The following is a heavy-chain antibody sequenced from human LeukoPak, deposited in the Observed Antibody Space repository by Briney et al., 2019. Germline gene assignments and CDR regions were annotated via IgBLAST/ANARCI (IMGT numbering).Heavy chain of an antibody. Sequence: SETLSLTCAVYGGSFSGYYWSWIRQPPGKGLEWIGEINHSGSTNYNPSLKSRVTISVDTSKNQFSLKLSSVTAADTAVYYCAREPMLVVVITGEDAFDIWGQGTMVTVSS. V-gene: IGHV4-34*01. J-gene: IGHJ3*02. CDR1: GGSFSGYY. CDR3: AREPMLVVVITGEDAFDI. CDR2: INHSGST. D-gene: IGHD3-22*01.